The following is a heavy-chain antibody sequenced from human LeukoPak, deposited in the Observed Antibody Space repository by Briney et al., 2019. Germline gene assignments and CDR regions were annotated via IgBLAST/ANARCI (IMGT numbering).Heavy chain of an antibody. V-gene: IGHV3-7*05. CDR1: GFTFKNYW. D-gene: IGHD4-23*01. Sequence: PGGSLRLSCAASGFTFKNYWMSWVRQAPAPGKGLEWVANIKQDGSEKNYVDSVKGRFTISRDNAKNSLYLQMNSLRAEDTAVYYCSSPYGGVYYYGMDVWGQGTTVTVSS. CDR3: SSPYGGVYYYGMDV. J-gene: IGHJ6*02. CDR2: IKQDGSEK.